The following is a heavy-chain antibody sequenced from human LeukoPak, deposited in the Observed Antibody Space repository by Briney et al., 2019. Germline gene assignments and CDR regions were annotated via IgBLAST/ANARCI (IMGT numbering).Heavy chain of an antibody. J-gene: IGHJ4*02. CDR3: ASSITVAGIIDY. D-gene: IGHD6-19*01. V-gene: IGHV3-33*01. CDR2: IWYDGSNE. Sequence: PGGSLRLSCAASAFTFSSHGMHWVRQAPGKGLEWVAVIWYDGSNEYYEDSVKGRFTISRDNSKNTLFLQMNALRAEDTAVYYCASSITVAGIIDYWGQGTLVTVSS. CDR1: AFTFSSHG.